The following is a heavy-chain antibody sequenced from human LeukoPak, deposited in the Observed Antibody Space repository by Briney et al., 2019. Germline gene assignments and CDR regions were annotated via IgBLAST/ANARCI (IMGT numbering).Heavy chain of an antibody. CDR2: IYTGGST. V-gene: IGHV3-53*01. J-gene: IGHJ4*02. Sequence: GGSLRLSCAASGFTVSSNYMSWVRQAPGKGLEWVSVIYTGGSTYYADSVKGRFTISRDNSKNTLYLQMNSLRAEDTAVYYCARDLNIAAAGSDYWGQGTLVTVSS. CDR1: GFTVSSNY. CDR3: ARDLNIAAAGSDY. D-gene: IGHD6-13*01.